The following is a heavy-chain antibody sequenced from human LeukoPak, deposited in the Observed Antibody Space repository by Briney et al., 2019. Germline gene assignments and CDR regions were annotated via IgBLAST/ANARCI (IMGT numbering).Heavy chain of an antibody. Sequence: PSETLSLTCTVSGGSISSSSYYWGWIRQPPGKGLXXXXSIYYSGSTYYNPSLKSRVTISVDTSKNQFSLKLSSVTAADTAVYYCARHVRAARPEYFQHWGQGTLVTVSS. CDR1: GGSISSSSYY. CDR3: ARHVRAARPEYFQH. D-gene: IGHD6-6*01. V-gene: IGHV4-39*01. CDR2: IYYSGST. J-gene: IGHJ1*01.